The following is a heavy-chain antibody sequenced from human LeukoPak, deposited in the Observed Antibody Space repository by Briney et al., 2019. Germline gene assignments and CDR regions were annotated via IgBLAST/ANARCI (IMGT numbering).Heavy chain of an antibody. J-gene: IGHJ5*02. D-gene: IGHD3-10*01. Sequence: GVSLRLSCAGSGFTFSNYWMHWVRQAPGKGLVWVSRIDNDGSSTSYADSVKGRFTISRDNAKNTVYLQMLSLRAEDTAMYYCARTGPGTYYTFDLWGQGTLVTVSS. CDR2: IDNDGSST. V-gene: IGHV3-74*01. CDR3: ARTGPGTYYTFDL. CDR1: GFTFSNYW.